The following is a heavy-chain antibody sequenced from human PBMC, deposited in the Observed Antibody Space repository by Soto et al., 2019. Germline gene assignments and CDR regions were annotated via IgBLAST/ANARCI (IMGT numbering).Heavy chain of an antibody. D-gene: IGHD2-2*01. CDR3: AATRTYHYYYMDV. CDR2: IIVNSGNT. CDR1: GFTFTSSA. Sequence: GASVKVSCKASGFTFTSSAVQWVRQARGQGLEWIGWIIVNSGNTDYAQKFQDRVTMTRNMSISTAYMELSSLRSEDTAVYYCAATRTYHYYYMDVWGKGTTVTVSS. J-gene: IGHJ6*03. V-gene: IGHV1-58*01.